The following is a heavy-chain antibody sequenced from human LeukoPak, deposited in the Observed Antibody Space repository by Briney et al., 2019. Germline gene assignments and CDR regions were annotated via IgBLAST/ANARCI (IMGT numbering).Heavy chain of an antibody. J-gene: IGHJ6*03. CDR3: ATSVVDNYYYYYYMDV. D-gene: IGHD2-15*01. CDR1: GGTFSSYA. V-gene: IGHV1-69*05. Sequence: SVKVSCKASGGTFSSYAISWVRQAPGQGLEWMGRIIPIFGTANYAQKFQGRVTITTDESTSTAYMELSSLRSEDPAVYYCATSVVDNYYYYYYMDVWGKGTKVTVSS. CDR2: IIPIFGTA.